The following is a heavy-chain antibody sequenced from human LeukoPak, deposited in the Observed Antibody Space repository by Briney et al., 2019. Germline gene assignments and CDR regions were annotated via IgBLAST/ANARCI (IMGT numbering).Heavy chain of an antibody. J-gene: IGHJ4*02. Sequence: GRSLRLSCAASGVTFSSYAMHWVRQAPGKGLEWVAVISYDGSNKYYADSVKGRFTISRDNSKNTLYLQMNSLRAEDTAVYYCAREVGYSSSWYPGYWGQGTLVTVSS. D-gene: IGHD6-13*01. CDR3: AREVGYSSSWYPGY. V-gene: IGHV3-30-3*01. CDR1: GVTFSSYA. CDR2: ISYDGSNK.